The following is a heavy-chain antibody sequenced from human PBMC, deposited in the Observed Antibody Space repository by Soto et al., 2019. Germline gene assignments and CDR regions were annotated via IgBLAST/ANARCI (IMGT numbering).Heavy chain of an antibody. Sequence: HPGGSLRLSCAASGFTFSNYAMNWVRQAPGKGLEWVSAISGGGGSTYYADSVKGRFTISRDNSKNTLYLQMNSLRAEDTAVYYCAKAEPDQITVYDAFDIWGQGIMVTVSS. J-gene: IGHJ3*02. CDR1: GFTFSNYA. D-gene: IGHD3-16*01. CDR2: ISGGGGST. CDR3: AKAEPDQITVYDAFDI. V-gene: IGHV3-23*01.